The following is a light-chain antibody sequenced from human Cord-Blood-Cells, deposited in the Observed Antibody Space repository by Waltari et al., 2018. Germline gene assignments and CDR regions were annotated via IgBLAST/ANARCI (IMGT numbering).Light chain of an antibody. J-gene: IGKJ2*01. CDR3: QQRSNWYT. Sequence: EIVLTQSPATLSLSPGERATLSCRASQSVSSYLAWYQQKPGQAPRLLIYDASNMATGIPARFRGSGSGTDFTLTISSLEPEDFAVYYCQQRSNWYTFGQGTKLEIK. CDR2: DAS. V-gene: IGKV3-11*01. CDR1: QSVSSY.